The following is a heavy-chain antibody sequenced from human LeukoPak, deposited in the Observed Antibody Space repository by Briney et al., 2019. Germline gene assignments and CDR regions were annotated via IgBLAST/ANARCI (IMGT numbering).Heavy chain of an antibody. CDR3: ASGSGSYRWFDP. V-gene: IGHV1-2*02. Sequence: GASVKVSCKASGYTFTCYYMHWVRQAPGQGLEWMGGINPNSGGTNYAKKFQGRVTMTRDTSISTAYMELSRLRSDDTAVYYCASGSGSYRWFDPWGQGTLVTVSS. D-gene: IGHD3-10*01. CDR1: GYTFTCYY. CDR2: INPNSGGT. J-gene: IGHJ5*02.